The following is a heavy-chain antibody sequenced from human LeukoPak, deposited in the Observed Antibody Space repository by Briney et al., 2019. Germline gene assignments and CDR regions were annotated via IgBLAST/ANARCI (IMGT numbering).Heavy chain of an antibody. CDR3: ARRYISSWYLDY. V-gene: IGHV4-59*08. J-gene: IGHJ4*02. D-gene: IGHD6-13*01. CDR2: IYYSGST. Sequence: PSETLSLTCTVSGGSISSYYWSWIRQPPGKGLEWIGYIYYSGSTNYNPSLKSRVTISVDTSKNQFSLSLSSVTAADTAVYYCARRYISSWYLDYWGQGTLVTVSS. CDR1: GGSISSYY.